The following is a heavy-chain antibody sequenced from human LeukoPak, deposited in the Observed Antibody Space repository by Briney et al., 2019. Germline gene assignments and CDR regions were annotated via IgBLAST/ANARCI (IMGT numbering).Heavy chain of an antibody. J-gene: IGHJ3*02. CDR2: IFLSGHT. Sequence: PSETLSLTCTVSGFSFSSGWYWGWIRQSPGKGLEWIGSIFLSGHTYYNPSLKSRVTMSVDTSNNQFSLRLSSMTAADTALYYCARQVATKGEWAFDIWGQGTMVTVYS. CDR1: GFSFSSGWY. D-gene: IGHD5-12*01. V-gene: IGHV4-38-2*02. CDR3: ARQVATKGEWAFDI.